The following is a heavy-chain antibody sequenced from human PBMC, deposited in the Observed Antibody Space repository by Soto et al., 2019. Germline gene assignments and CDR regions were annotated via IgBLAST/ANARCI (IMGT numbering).Heavy chain of an antibody. CDR1: GGSISSYY. CDR3: AREEITMVRGVNYYYMDV. CDR2: IYYSGST. V-gene: IGHV4-59*01. Sequence: PSETLSLTCTASGGSISSYYWSWIRQPPGKGLEWIGYIYYSGSTNYNPSLKSRVTISVDTSKNQFSLKLSSVTAADTAVYYCAREEITMVRGVNYYYMDVWGKGTTATVSS. J-gene: IGHJ6*03. D-gene: IGHD3-10*01.